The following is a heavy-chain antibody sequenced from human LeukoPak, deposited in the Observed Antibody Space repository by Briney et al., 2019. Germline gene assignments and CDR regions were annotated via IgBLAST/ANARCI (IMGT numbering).Heavy chain of an antibody. CDR3: AKASWVSNVDVVL. CDR2: LRGDGET. CDR1: GFIFRNYA. Sequence: PGGSLRLSCAASGFIFRNYAMSWVRQGPARGLEWVSSLRGDGETFYADSVKGRFTLSRDDSRNTVYLQLNNLRVEDTAIYYCAKASWVSNVDVVLWGQGTLVTVSS. D-gene: IGHD2-15*01. V-gene: IGHV3-23*01. J-gene: IGHJ4*02.